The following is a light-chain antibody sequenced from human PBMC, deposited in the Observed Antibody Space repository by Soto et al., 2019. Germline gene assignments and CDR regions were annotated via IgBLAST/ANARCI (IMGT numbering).Light chain of an antibody. CDR1: QDINKF. V-gene: IGKV1-9*01. CDR2: AAS. Sequence: DIQMTQSPSSLSASVGATVTITCQASQDINKFLNWYQQKPGKAPKLLIYAASTLQSGVPSRFSGSGSGTDFTLTISSLQPEDFATYYCQQLSSYPLTFGGGTKVDIK. J-gene: IGKJ4*01. CDR3: QQLSSYPLT.